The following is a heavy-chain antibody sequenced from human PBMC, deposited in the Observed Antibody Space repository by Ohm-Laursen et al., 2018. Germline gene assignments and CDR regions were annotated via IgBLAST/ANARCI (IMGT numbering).Heavy chain of an antibody. CDR1: GLTFANYA. D-gene: IGHD3-16*01. V-gene: IGHV3-9*01. Sequence: SLRLSCAASGLTFANYAMHWVRQAPGKGLEWVSGISWNNGYIGYADSVKGRFTISRDNAKNSLYLQMNSLRAEDTALYYCAKVEGYAGAHWGQGTLVTVSS. CDR2: ISWNNGYI. CDR3: AKVEGYAGAH. J-gene: IGHJ4*02.